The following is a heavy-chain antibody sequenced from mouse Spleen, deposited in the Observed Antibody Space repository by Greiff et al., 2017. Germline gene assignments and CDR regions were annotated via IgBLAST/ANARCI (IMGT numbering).Heavy chain of an antibody. Sequence: EVKLMESGGGLVQPGGSLKLSCAASGFNFSSYTMSWVRQTPEKRLEWVAYISNGGGSTYYPDTVKGRFTISRDNAKNTLYLQMSSLKSEDTAIYYCAIHGYSYAMGYWGRGTSVTVSS. V-gene: IGHV5-12-2*01. CDR1: GFNFSSYT. J-gene: IGHJ4*01. D-gene: IGHD2-3*01. CDR3: AIHGYSYAMGY. CDR2: ISNGGGST.